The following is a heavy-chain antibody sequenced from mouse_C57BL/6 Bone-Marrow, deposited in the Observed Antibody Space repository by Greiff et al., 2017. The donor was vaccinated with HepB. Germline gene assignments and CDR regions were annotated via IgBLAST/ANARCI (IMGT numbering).Heavy chain of an antibody. CDR2: INPGSGGT. D-gene: IGHD2-4*01. Sequence: VKLMESGAELVRPGTSVKVSCKASGYAFTNYLIEWVKQRPGQGLEWIGVINPGSGGTNYNEKFKGKATLTADKSSSTAYMQLSSLTSEDSAVYFCAREGLRRGFDYWGQGTTLTVSS. CDR1: GYAFTNYL. V-gene: IGHV1-54*01. J-gene: IGHJ2*01. CDR3: AREGLRRGFDY.